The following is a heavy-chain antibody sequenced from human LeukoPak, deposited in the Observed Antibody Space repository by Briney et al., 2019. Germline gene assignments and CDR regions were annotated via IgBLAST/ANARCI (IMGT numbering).Heavy chain of an antibody. J-gene: IGHJ4*02. CDR3: TKDSFYWGSWN. CDR2: MNPNNGNT. V-gene: IGHV1-8*03. D-gene: IGHD7-27*01. CDR1: GYTFTTYV. Sequence: ASVNDSFKGCGYTFTTYVISGVRQAAWRGLDGMGCMNPNNGNTDYVQKFQGRVTFTRAPSTGTAHMELSSLRSDGTAVYYCTKDSFYWGSWNWGPGALVIVSS.